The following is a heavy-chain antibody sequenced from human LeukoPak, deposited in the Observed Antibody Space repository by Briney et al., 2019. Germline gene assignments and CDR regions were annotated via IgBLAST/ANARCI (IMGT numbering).Heavy chain of an antibody. V-gene: IGHV3-11*01. J-gene: IGHJ3*02. CDR3: AREAVVSRGSAFDI. D-gene: IGHD2-8*02. Sequence: GGSLRLSCAASGFTFSDYYMSWIRQAPGKGLEWVSYISSSGSTIYYADSVKGRFTISRDNAKNSLYLQMNSLRAEDTAVYYCAREAVVSRGSAFDIWGQGTMVTVSS. CDR2: ISSSGSTI. CDR1: GFTFSDYY.